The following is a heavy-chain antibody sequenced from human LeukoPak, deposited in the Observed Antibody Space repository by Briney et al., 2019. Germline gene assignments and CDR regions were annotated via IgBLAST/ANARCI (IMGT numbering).Heavy chain of an antibody. CDR3: ARDRSYGDYVMIL. D-gene: IGHD4-17*01. CDR1: GFTFSSYA. Sequence: GGSLRLSSAASGFTFSSYAMSWVRQAPGKGLEGVSAIRGSGGSTYYADSVKGRFTISRDNSKNTLYLQMNSLRAEDTAVYYCARDRSYGDYVMILWGQGTLVTGSS. J-gene: IGHJ4*02. V-gene: IGHV3-23*01. CDR2: IRGSGGST.